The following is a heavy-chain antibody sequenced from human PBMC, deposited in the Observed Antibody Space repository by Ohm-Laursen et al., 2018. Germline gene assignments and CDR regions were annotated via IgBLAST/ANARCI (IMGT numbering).Heavy chain of an antibody. V-gene: IGHV3-21*01. CDR1: GFTFSSYS. CDR3: ARDSAMAT. Sequence: SLRLSCAASGFTFSSYSMNWVRQAPGKGLEWVSSISSSSSYINYADSVKGRFTISRDNAKNSLYLQMNSLRADDTAVYYCARDSAMATWGQGTLVTVSS. D-gene: IGHD5-18*01. J-gene: IGHJ5*02. CDR2: ISSSSSYI.